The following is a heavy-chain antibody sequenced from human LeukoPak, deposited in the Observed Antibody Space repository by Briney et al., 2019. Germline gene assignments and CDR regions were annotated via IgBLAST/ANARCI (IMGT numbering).Heavy chain of an antibody. CDR3: ARDPRPGIAVAGFAY. CDR2: ISSSGVTI. D-gene: IGHD6-19*01. Sequence: GGSLRLSCTASGFTFNIYNMNWVRQAPGRGLEWVSYISSSGVTIHYADSVKGRFTISRDNAENSLYLQMNSLRAEDTAVYYCARDPRPGIAVAGFAYWGQGTLVTVSS. V-gene: IGHV3-48*01. J-gene: IGHJ4*02. CDR1: GFTFNIYN.